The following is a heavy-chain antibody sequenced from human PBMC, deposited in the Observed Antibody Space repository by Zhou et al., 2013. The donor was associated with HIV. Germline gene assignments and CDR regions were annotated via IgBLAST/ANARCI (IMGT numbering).Heavy chain of an antibody. D-gene: IGHD3-22*01. CDR2: ISAYNTNT. Sequence: QVQLVQSGAEVKKPGASVKVSRKASGYTFTSYGISWVRQAPGQGLEWMGWISAYNTNTNYAQNLQGRVTMTTDTSTSTAYMELRSLRSDDTAVYYCARDLPLGGPYDSTGHYPGYWGQGTLVTVSS. CDR3: ARDLPLGGPYDSTGHYPGY. CDR1: GYTFTSYG. J-gene: IGHJ4*02. V-gene: IGHV1-18*01.